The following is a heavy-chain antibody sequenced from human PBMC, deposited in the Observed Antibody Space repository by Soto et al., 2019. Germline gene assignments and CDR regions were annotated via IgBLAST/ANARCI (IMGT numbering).Heavy chain of an antibody. CDR1: GGSISSYY. Sequence: NPSETLSLTCTVSGGSISSYYWSWIQQPPGKGLEWIGYIYYSGSTNYNPSLKSRVTISVDTSKNQFSLKLSSVTAADTAVYYCARDGGSGWDFDYWGQGTLVTVSS. V-gene: IGHV4-59*01. J-gene: IGHJ4*02. CDR2: IYYSGST. D-gene: IGHD6-19*01. CDR3: ARDGGSGWDFDY.